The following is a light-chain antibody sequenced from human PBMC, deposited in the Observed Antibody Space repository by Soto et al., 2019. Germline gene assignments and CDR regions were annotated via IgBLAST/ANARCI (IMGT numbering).Light chain of an antibody. CDR2: GAS. V-gene: IGKV3-20*01. CDR1: QSLSSGY. CDR3: QQYGGSPLVT. Sequence: EAVWTKCPGTLSLAPGERATLSCRASQSLSSGYLAWYQQRPGQAPRLLISGASSRAPGIPDRFSGTGSGTEFTLTISRLEPEDFAVYYCQQYGGSPLVTFGGGTKVEIK. J-gene: IGKJ4*01.